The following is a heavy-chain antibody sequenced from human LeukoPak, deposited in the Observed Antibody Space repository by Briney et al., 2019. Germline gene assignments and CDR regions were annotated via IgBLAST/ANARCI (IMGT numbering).Heavy chain of an antibody. CDR1: GFTFSTYA. V-gene: IGHV3-23*01. J-gene: IGHJ4*02. CDR2: ISGSGGST. D-gene: IGHD4-17*01. CDR3: ASAYYGDYGGY. Sequence: PGGSLRLSCAASGFTFSTYAMSWVRQAPGKGLEWVSGISGSGGSTYYADSVKGRFTISRDISKNTVYLQMNSLSAEDTAVYYCASAYYGDYGGYWGQGTLVTVSS.